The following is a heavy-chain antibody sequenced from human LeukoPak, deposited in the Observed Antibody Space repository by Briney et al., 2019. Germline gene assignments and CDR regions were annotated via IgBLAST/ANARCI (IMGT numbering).Heavy chain of an antibody. CDR2: INPSGGST. D-gene: IGHD4-17*01. Sequence: ASVKVSCKASGYTFTGYYMHWVRQAPGQGLEWMGIINPSGGSTSYAQKFQGRVTMTRDTSTSTVYMELSSLRSEDTAVYYCARRGGGDYPPHFYYYYYMDVWGKGTTVTISS. J-gene: IGHJ6*03. V-gene: IGHV1-46*01. CDR1: GYTFTGYY. CDR3: ARRGGGDYPPHFYYYYYMDV.